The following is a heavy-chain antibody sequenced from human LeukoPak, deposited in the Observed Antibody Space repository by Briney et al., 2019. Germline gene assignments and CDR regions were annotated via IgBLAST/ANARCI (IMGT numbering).Heavy chain of an antibody. Sequence: ASVKVSCKTSGHSFTAFYIHWVRQAPGQGLEWMGWIHPRRGDTNYAQKLQGRVTMTRDTSISTAYLDLSSLRSDDTAVYYCARDGDYGTGSYYRGCIDSWGQGTPVTVSP. CDR2: IHPRRGDT. CDR3: ARDGDYGTGSYYRGCIDS. CDR1: GHSFTAFY. D-gene: IGHD3-10*01. V-gene: IGHV1-2*02. J-gene: IGHJ4*02.